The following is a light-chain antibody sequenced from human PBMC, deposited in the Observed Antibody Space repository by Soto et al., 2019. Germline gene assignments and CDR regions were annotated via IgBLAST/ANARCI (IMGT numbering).Light chain of an antibody. CDR2: GAS. CDR3: LQCGSSPLIN. V-gene: IGKV3-20*01. Sequence: EIVLTQSPGTLSLSPGERATLSCRASQSVSSSYLAWYQQKPGQAPRPLIYGASSRATGIPDRFSGSGSGTDFTLTISRLEHEDFEVYYCLQCGSSPLINFGQGTRLEIK. J-gene: IGKJ5*01. CDR1: QSVSSSY.